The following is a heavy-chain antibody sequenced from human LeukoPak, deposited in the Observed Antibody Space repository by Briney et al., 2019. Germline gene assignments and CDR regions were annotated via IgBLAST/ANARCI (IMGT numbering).Heavy chain of an antibody. CDR2: IKQDGSEK. CDR1: GFTLSSYW. V-gene: IGHV3-7*03. CDR3: AKDTSIGKYCTSGVCSPFDY. J-gene: IGHJ4*02. D-gene: IGHD2-8*01. Sequence: PGGSLRLSCAASGFTLSSYWMTWVRQAPGKGLEWLANIKQDGSEKYSVDSVKGRFTISRDNAKNSLYLQMNSLRAEDTAVYYCAKDTSIGKYCTSGVCSPFDYWGQGTLVTVSS.